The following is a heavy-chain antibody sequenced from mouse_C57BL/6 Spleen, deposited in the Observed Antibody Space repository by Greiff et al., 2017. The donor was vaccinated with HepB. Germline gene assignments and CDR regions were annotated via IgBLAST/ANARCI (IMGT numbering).Heavy chain of an antibody. CDR1: GYTFTSYW. J-gene: IGHJ3*01. V-gene: IGHV1-61*01. CDR2: IYPSDSET. Sequence: QVQLKQSGAELVRPGSSVKLSCKASGYTFTSYWMDWVKQRPGQGLEWIGNIYPSDSETHYNQKFKDKATLTVDKSSSKAYMQLSSLTSEDSAVYYCARGGNGYDGEAWFAYWGQGTLVTVSA. CDR3: ARGGNGYDGEAWFAY. D-gene: IGHD2-2*01.